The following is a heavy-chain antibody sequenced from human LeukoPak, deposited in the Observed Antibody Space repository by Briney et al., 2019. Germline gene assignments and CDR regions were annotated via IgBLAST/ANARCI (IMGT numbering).Heavy chain of an antibody. CDR3: ARVLIVGSTGDAFDI. D-gene: IGHD1-26*01. CDR1: GFTFSSYS. J-gene: IGHJ3*02. Sequence: GGSLRLSCAASGFTFSSYSMNWVRQAPGKGLEWVSYISSSSSTIYYADSVKGRFTISRDNAKNSLYLQMNSLRAEDTAMYYCARVLIVGSTGDAFDIWGQGTMVTVSS. V-gene: IGHV3-48*01. CDR2: ISSSSSTI.